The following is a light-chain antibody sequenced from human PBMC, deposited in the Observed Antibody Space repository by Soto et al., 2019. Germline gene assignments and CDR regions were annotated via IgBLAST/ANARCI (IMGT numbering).Light chain of an antibody. CDR3: QQHDNSPWM. CDR2: GAS. J-gene: IGKJ1*01. Sequence: EVVLTQSPGTLSLSPGERATLSCRASQSVSNTYVAWYQHIPGQTPRLLIYGASNRATGIPDRFSGSGSGTDFTLTISRLEPGDLAVYYCQQHDNSPWMFGQGTKVDIK. CDR1: QSVSNTY. V-gene: IGKV3-20*01.